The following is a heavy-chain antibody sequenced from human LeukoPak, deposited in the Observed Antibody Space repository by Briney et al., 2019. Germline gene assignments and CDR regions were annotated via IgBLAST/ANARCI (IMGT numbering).Heavy chain of an antibody. CDR1: GFTVSRNY. J-gene: IGHJ4*02. CDR3: TTDLGRSRIAPLFYY. CDR2: LYSDGST. Sequence: GGSLRLSCAASGFTVSRNYMSWVRQAPGKGLEWVSVLYSDGSTYHADSVKGRFTISRDNSKNTLYLQMNSLKPEDTAVYYCTTDLGRSRIAPLFYYWGEGTLVTVSS. V-gene: IGHV3-53*01. D-gene: IGHD6-6*01.